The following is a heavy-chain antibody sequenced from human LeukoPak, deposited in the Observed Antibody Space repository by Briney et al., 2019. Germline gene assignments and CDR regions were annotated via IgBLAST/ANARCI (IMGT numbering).Heavy chain of an antibody. CDR2: TYYRSKWYN. D-gene: IGHD3-10*01. V-gene: IGHV6-1*01. CDR1: GDSVSSNSAA. J-gene: IGHJ6*02. CDR3: ARVRVVTGGFLYGMDV. Sequence: KPSQTLSLTCAISGDSVSSNSAAWNWIRQSPSRGLEWLGRTYYRSKWYNDYAVSVKSRITINPDTSKNQFSLQLNSVTPEDTAVYYYARVRVVTGGFLYGMDVWGQGTTVTVSS.